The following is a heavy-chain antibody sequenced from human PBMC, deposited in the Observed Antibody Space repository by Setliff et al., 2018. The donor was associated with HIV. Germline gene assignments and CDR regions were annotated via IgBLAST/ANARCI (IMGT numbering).Heavy chain of an antibody. CDR2: IHPNGDI. Sequence: SETLSLTCTVSGASVNRNYYYWGWIRQPPGKGLEWIASIHPNGDIYYNPSLKSRVAVSVGTSGRQFYLKLTPVSAADTAVYFCARPAFGIGGGSMFDYWGQGIVVTVSS. J-gene: IGHJ4*02. CDR3: ARPAFGIGGGSMFDY. CDR1: GASVNRNYYY. V-gene: IGHV4-39*01. D-gene: IGHD3-3*01.